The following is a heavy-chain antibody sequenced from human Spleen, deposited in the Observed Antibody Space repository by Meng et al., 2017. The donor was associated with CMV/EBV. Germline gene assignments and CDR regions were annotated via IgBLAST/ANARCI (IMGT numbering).Heavy chain of an antibody. CDR2: ISDRARAT. J-gene: IGHJ4*02. V-gene: IGHV3-23*01. Sequence: FLFSSYAMNWVRQAPCKRLQRVSAISDRARATYYTGFVGGRFSISRDNSKNILNLQMNSLTADDTAVYYCAKARYCTGGRCVGSFDYWGQGTLVTVSS. CDR3: AKARYCTGGRCVGSFDY. CDR1: FLFSSYA. D-gene: IGHD2-15*01.